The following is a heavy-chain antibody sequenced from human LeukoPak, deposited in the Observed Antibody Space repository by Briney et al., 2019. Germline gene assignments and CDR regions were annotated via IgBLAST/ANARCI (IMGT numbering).Heavy chain of an antibody. J-gene: IGHJ4*02. V-gene: IGHV1-2*02. D-gene: IGHD2-21*02. Sequence: WASVKVSCKASGYTFTAYYMHWVRQAPGQGLEWMGWINLNSGGTNYAQKFQGRVTMTRDTSISAAYMDLSRLGSDDTAVYYCARVAGGDWFYFDFWGQGTLVTVFS. CDR2: INLNSGGT. CDR3: ARVAGGDWFYFDF. CDR1: GYTFTAYY.